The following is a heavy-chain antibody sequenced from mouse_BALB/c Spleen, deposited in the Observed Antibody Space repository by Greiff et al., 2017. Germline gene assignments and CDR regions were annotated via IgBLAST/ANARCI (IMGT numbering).Heavy chain of an antibody. CDR2: INPSNGRT. J-gene: IGHJ3*01. V-gene: IGHV1S81*02. CDR1: GYTFTSYW. D-gene: IGHD2-4*01. Sequence: QVQLKQPGAELVKPGASVKLSCKASGYTFTSYWMHWVKQRPGQGLEWIGEINPSNGRTNYNEKFKSKATLTVDKSSSTAYMQLSSLTSEDSAVYYCARSGDYDGFAYWGQGTLVTVSA. CDR3: ARSGDYDGFAY.